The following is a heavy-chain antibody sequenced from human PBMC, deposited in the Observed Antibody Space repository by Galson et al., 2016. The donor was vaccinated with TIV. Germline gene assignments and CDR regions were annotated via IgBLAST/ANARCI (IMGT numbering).Heavy chain of an antibody. CDR1: GLSVNINY. D-gene: IGHD2-8*01. CDR3: TRDRMVDATYYYYYFGMDV. V-gene: IGHV3-66*02. Sequence: LRLSCAASGLSVNINYMTWVRQAPGKGLEWVSLISDGGNTYYPDSVKGRFIISRDNSRNTLYLQMNSLRFEDTAVYYCTRDRMVDATYYYYYFGMDVWGQGTAVTVSS. J-gene: IGHJ6*02. CDR2: ISDGGNT.